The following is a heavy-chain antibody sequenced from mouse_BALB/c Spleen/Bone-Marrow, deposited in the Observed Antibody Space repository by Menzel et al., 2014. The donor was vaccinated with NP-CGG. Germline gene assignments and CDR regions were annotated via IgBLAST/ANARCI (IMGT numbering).Heavy chain of an antibody. Sequence: QVQLQQSGAELVRPRASVKLSCKASGYSFTSYWINWVKQRHGQGLEWIGMIHPSDSETRLNQKFKDKATLTEDKSSSPPYTQHNSPTAEDAAVYYCARRERTGMNYWGQGTTLTVSS. CDR1: GYSFTSYW. J-gene: IGHJ2*01. D-gene: IGHD1-1*01. CDR3: ARRERTGMNY. CDR2: IHPSDSET. V-gene: IGHV1S82*01.